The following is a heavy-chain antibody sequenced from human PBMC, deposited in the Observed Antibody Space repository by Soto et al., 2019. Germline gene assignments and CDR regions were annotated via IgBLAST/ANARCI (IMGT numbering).Heavy chain of an antibody. J-gene: IGHJ4*02. CDR3: ASDRQGSYYFLDH. CDR2: ISDNVFTK. V-gene: IGHV3-30*04. CDR1: GFTLSRYA. Sequence: GGSLRLSGSPSGFTLSRYAMHWVRQAPGKGLEWVAVISDNVFTKYYADSVKGRFTISRDNSKNTLYLQMNSRRAEDTAVCTGASDRQGSYYFLDHWGQGTMVIVSS. D-gene: IGHD3-10*01.